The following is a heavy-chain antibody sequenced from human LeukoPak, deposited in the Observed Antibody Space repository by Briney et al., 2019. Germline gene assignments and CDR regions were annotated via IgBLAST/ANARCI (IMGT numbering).Heavy chain of an antibody. J-gene: IGHJ4*02. CDR3: ARGPRIAVAGTRVLGGVGATDTDY. Sequence: SETLSLTCAVYGGSFSGYYWSWIRQPPGKGLEWIGEINHSGSTNYNPSLKSRVTISVDTSKNQFSLKLSSVTAADTAVYYCARGPRIAVAGTRVLGGVGATDTDYWGQGTLVTVSS. CDR2: INHSGST. D-gene: IGHD6-19*01. V-gene: IGHV4-34*01. CDR1: GGSFSGYY.